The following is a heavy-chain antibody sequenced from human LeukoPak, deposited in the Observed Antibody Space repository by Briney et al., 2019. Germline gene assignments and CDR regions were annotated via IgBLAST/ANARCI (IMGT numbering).Heavy chain of an antibody. CDR3: AKSGGSQYDDAFDI. D-gene: IGHD3-16*01. CDR2: IYKSGST. Sequence: PSETLTLTCTVSGDSISSYYWSWIRQPPGKGLEWIGYIYKSGSTKYNPSLESRVTISVDTSKNQFSLKLSSVTTADTAVYYCAKSGGSQYDDAFDIWGQGTMVTVSS. J-gene: IGHJ3*02. V-gene: IGHV4-59*01. CDR1: GDSISSYY.